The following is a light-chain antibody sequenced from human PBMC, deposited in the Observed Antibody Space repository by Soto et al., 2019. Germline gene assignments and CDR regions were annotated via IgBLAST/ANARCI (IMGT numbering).Light chain of an antibody. V-gene: IGKV3-11*01. J-gene: IGKJ5*01. CDR1: QSVSSY. CDR3: QQRSNWPRT. CDR2: DAS. Sequence: EIVLTQSPATLSLSPGERATLSCRASQSVSSYLAWYQQKPGQAPRLLIYDASNRATGIPARFSGSGSGTDFTLTISSLEPEDFAVDYCQQRSNWPRTFGQGTRLVIK.